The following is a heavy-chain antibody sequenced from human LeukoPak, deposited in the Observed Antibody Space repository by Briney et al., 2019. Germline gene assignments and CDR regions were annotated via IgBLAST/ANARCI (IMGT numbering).Heavy chain of an antibody. J-gene: IGHJ4*02. D-gene: IGHD3-22*01. Sequence: EPGGSLRLSCAASGFTFSSYEMNWVRQAPGKGLEWVSYISSSGSPMYYADSVKGRFTISRDNSKNILYLQMNSLRAEDTAVYYCARDDYYDSSGLDYWGQGTLVTVSS. CDR1: GFTFSSYE. CDR3: ARDDYYDSSGLDY. CDR2: ISSSGSPM. V-gene: IGHV3-48*03.